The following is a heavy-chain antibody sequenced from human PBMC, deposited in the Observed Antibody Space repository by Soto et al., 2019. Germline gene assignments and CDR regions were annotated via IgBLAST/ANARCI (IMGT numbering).Heavy chain of an antibody. V-gene: IGHV1-46*01. Sequence: QVQLVQSGAEVKKPGASVKVSCKASGYTLTKNHMHWVRQAPGQGLEWMGVINPSDGGTTYAQKFQGRVTMTRDTSTGTVYMELSRRTSEDTAYYYCARVSWQSLDFWGQGTLVTVSS. CDR1: GYTLTKNH. D-gene: IGHD6-19*01. CDR3: ARVSWQSLDF. J-gene: IGHJ4*02. CDR2: INPSDGGT.